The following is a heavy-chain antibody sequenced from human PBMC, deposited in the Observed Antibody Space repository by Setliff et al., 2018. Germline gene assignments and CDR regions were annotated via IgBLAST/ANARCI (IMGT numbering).Heavy chain of an antibody. CDR2: IHHSGKA. Sequence: SETLSLTCAVSGFSISSGYYWGWIRQPPGKGLEWIVNIHHSGKAYYNPSLKSRVTMSVEKSKNHVSLKLSSVTAADTAVYYCARAHTWSLPNDNSGYPGWFDPWGQGTLVTVSS. V-gene: IGHV4-38-2*01. CDR1: GFSISSGYY. CDR3: ARAHTWSLPNDNSGYPGWFDP. J-gene: IGHJ5*02. D-gene: IGHD3-22*01.